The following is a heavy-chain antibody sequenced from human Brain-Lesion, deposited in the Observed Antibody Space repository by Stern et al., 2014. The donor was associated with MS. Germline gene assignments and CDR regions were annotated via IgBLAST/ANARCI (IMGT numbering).Heavy chain of an antibody. D-gene: IGHD1-26*01. CDR1: GYTLTEFS. V-gene: IGHV1-24*01. CDR3: ATLSPGAGGNYYRHFDY. J-gene: IGHJ4*02. CDR2: FAPETCET. Sequence: VQLVESGAEVKKPGASVKVSCKVSGYTLTEFSMHWVRQAPRKGLEWMGGFAPETCETIYAQKFQGRVTLTEDTSPDPVYMELSSLRSEDTAVYYCATLSPGAGGNYYRHFDYWGQGTLVTVSS.